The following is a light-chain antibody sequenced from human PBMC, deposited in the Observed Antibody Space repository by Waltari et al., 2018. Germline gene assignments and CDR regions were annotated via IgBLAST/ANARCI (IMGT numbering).Light chain of an antibody. CDR3: QQFNSFPWT. J-gene: IGKJ1*01. CDR1: QTISSW. V-gene: IGKV1-5*03. CDR2: KAS. Sequence: DIQMTQSPSSLSASVGDRVTITCRASQTISSWLAWYQQKPGKAPKLLIYKASTLESGVPSRFSGSGSGTEFTLTISSLQPGDFATYHCQQFNSFPWTFGHGTKVEIK.